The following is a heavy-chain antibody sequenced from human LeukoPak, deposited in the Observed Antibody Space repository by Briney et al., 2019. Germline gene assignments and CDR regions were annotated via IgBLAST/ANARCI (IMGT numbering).Heavy chain of an antibody. J-gene: IGHJ2*01. CDR3: ATAVAGTGWYFDL. V-gene: IGHV1-2*02. Sequence: ASVKVSCKASGYTFNNYGISWVRQAPGQGLEWMGWINPNSGGTNYAQKFQGRVTMTRDTSISTAYMELSRLRSDDTAVYYCATAVAGTGWYFDLWGRGTLVTVSS. CDR1: GYTFNNYG. CDR2: INPNSGGT. D-gene: IGHD6-19*01.